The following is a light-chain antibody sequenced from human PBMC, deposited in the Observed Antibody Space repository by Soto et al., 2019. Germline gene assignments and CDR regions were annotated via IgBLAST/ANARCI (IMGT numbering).Light chain of an antibody. CDR1: SSNIGSNY. J-gene: IGLJ3*02. Sequence: VVTQPPSASGNPGQRVTISCSGSSSNIGSNYVYWYQQLPGTAPKLLIYSNNQRPSGVPDRFSGSKSGTSASLAISGLRSEDEADYYCAAWDDSLSGWVFGGGTKLTVL. CDR2: SNN. V-gene: IGLV1-47*02. CDR3: AAWDDSLSGWV.